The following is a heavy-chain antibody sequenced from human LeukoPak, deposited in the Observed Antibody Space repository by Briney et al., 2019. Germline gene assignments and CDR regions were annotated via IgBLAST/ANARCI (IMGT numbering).Heavy chain of an antibody. CDR3: AKGKNTLNPYWYFDV. CDR2: INWSGVST. CDR1: GFTFDDYA. J-gene: IGHJ2*01. Sequence: GGSLRLSCAASGFTFDDYAMSWVRQAPGKGLEWVSGINWSGVSTGYADSVKGRFTISRDNTKNSLFLQMNSLRAEDTAFYYCAKGKNTLNPYWYFDVWGRGTLVTVSS. D-gene: IGHD2/OR15-2a*01. V-gene: IGHV3-20*04.